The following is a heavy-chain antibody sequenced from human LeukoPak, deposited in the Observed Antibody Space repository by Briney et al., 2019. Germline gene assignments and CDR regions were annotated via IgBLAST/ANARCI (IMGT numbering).Heavy chain of an antibody. Sequence: GGSLRLSCAVSGFTFSSYWMHWVRQAPGKGLEWVAAISGNGDGTYYADSVKGRFTVARDNSRNTLYLQMKSLTVEDTARYYCAKEGSYYDSSGYFDYWGQGTLVTVSS. CDR2: ISGNGDGT. CDR1: GFTFSSYW. J-gene: IGHJ4*02. D-gene: IGHD3-22*01. CDR3: AKEGSYYDSSGYFDY. V-gene: IGHV3-23*01.